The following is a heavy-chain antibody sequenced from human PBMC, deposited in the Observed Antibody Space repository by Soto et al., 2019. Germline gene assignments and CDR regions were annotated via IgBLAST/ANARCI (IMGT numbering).Heavy chain of an antibody. CDR1: GGSISSYY. J-gene: IGHJ3*01. Sequence: QVQLQESGPGLVKPSETLSLTCTVSGGSISSYYWSWIRQPPGKGLEWIGYIYYSGSTNYNPSLXRXVXIXXDTAKDPFALKLSSVTAADTAVYYCARHGGGGYAWEEAVEFWGQGTVVTVSS. V-gene: IGHV4-59*08. CDR2: IYYSGST. D-gene: IGHD5-12*01. CDR3: ARHGGGGYAWEEAVEF.